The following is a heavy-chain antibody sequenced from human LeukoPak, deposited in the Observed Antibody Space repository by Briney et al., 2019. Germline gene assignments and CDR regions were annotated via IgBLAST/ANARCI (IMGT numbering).Heavy chain of an antibody. Sequence: PGGSLRLSCAASGFTFSRYWMTWVRQAPGKGLEWVSYISSSSSYTNYADSVKGRFTISRDNAKNSLYLQMNSLGAEDTAVYYCARDLGEMATIAGAFDYWGQGTLVTVSS. CDR3: ARDLGEMATIAGAFDY. J-gene: IGHJ4*02. CDR1: GFTFSRYW. CDR2: ISSSSSYT. D-gene: IGHD5-24*01. V-gene: IGHV3-21*05.